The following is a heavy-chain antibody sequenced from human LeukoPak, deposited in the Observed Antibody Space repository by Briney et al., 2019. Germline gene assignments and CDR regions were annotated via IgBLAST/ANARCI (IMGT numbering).Heavy chain of an antibody. V-gene: IGHV3-23*01. Sequence: GGSLRLSCGASGFTFSSYGLHWVRQAPGKGLEWVSAIAGSGGRTYYTDSVKGRFTISRDNSKSTLFLQMNSLRAEDTAVYYCAKRDSSSRMFDYWGQGTLVTVSS. J-gene: IGHJ4*02. D-gene: IGHD6-6*01. CDR3: AKRDSSSRMFDY. CDR1: GFTFSSYG. CDR2: IAGSGGRT.